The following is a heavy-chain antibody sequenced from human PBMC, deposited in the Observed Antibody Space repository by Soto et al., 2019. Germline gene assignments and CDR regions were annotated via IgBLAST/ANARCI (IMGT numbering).Heavy chain of an antibody. CDR2: ISYDGSNK. Sequence: GGSLRLSCAASGFTFSSYGMHWVRQAPGKGLEWVAVISYDGSNKYYADSVKGRFTISRDNSKNTLYLQMNSLRAEDTAVYYCAKLTGSGYYYGMDVWGQGTTVTVSS. D-gene: IGHD6-25*01. V-gene: IGHV3-30*18. J-gene: IGHJ6*02. CDR1: GFTFSSYG. CDR3: AKLTGSGYYYGMDV.